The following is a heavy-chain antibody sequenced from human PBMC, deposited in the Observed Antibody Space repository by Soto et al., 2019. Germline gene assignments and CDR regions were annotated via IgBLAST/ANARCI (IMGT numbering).Heavy chain of an antibody. D-gene: IGHD1-1*01. V-gene: IGHV3-53*01. CDR3: ATWHEREHAYDV. CDR2: LYDLDGS. Sequence: DVQLVESGGGLIQPGESLRLSCAAFGFTISGKKYVAWVRQAPGKGLEWVSALYDLDGSFYAASVKGRFTTSSGSSKTTVYLQMNDLRPDDTAVYYCATWHEREHAYDVWGQGTTVTVSS. J-gene: IGHJ3*01. CDR1: GFTISGKKY.